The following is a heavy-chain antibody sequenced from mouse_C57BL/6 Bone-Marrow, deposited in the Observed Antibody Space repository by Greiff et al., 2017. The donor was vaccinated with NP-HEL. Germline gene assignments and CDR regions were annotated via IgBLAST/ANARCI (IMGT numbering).Heavy chain of an antibody. V-gene: IGHV1-54*01. J-gene: IGHJ4*01. Sequence: VQLQQSGAELVRPGTSVKVSCKASGYAFTNYLIAWVQQRPGQGLEWIGVINPGSGGTNYNEKFKGKATLTADKSSSTAYMQLSSLTSEDSAVYFCARWGSPYAMDYWGQGTSVTVSS. CDR1: GYAFTNYL. CDR2: INPGSGGT. CDR3: ARWGSPYAMDY.